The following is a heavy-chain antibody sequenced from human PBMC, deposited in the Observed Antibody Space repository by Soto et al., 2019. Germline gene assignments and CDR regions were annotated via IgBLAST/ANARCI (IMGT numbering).Heavy chain of an antibody. Sequence: SGPTLVKPTQTLTLTCTFSGFSLSTSGVGVGWIRQPPGKALEWLALIYWNDDKRYSPSLKSRLTITKETSKNQVVLTMTNMDPVDTATYYCAHSPPTYYDFWSGPNWFDPWGQGTLVTVSS. D-gene: IGHD3-3*01. J-gene: IGHJ5*02. V-gene: IGHV2-5*01. CDR2: IYWNDDK. CDR1: GFSLSTSGVG. CDR3: AHSPPTYYDFWSGPNWFDP.